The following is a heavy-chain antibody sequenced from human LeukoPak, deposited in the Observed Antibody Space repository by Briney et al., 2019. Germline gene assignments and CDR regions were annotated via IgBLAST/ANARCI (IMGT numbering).Heavy chain of an antibody. CDR2: IGGSGKNT. Sequence: PGGSLRLSCAASGFTFSSHAMSWVRQAPGKGLEWVSSIGGSGKNTFYADAVKGRFTISRDNSKDTLYLQMNSLRAEDTAVYYCAKDLVTINPTMDWGQGTLVTVSS. V-gene: IGHV3-23*01. J-gene: IGHJ4*02. D-gene: IGHD3-10*01. CDR1: GFTFSSHA. CDR3: AKDLVTINPTMD.